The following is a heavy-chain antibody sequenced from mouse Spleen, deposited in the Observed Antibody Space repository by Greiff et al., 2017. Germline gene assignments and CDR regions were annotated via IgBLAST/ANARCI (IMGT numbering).Heavy chain of an antibody. D-gene: IGHD1-1*01. J-gene: IGHJ2*01. CDR1: GYSFTGYY. CDR2: INPSTGGT. V-gene: IGHV1-42*01. Sequence: VQLQQSGPELVKPGASVKISCKASGYSFTGYYMNWVKQSPEKSLEWIGEINPSTGGTTYNQKFKAKATLTVDKSSSTAYMQLKSLTSEDSAVYYCAREAYYGSRYFDYWGQGTTLTVSS. CDR3: AREAYYGSRYFDY.